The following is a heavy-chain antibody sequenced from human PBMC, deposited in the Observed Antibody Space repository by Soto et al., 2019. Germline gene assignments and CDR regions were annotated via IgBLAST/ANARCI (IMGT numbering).Heavy chain of an antibody. D-gene: IGHD3-3*01. CDR1: GFTFSSKS. Sequence: PGGSLRLSCAASGFTFSSKSMTWVRQAPGKGLEWVASISSRSSYIYYADSVKGRFTISRDNAKNSLNLQMNSLRAEDTAVYYCATEDFGNYFDYWGQGTLVTVSS. V-gene: IGHV3-21*01. CDR2: ISSRSSYI. CDR3: ATEDFGNYFDY. J-gene: IGHJ4*02.